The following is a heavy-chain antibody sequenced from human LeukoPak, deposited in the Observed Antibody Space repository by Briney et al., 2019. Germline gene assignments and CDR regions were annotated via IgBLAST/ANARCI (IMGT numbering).Heavy chain of an antibody. CDR2: IYYSGST. D-gene: IGHD1-26*01. CDR1: GGSISSGDYY. Sequence: PSQTLSLTCTVSGGSISSGDYYWSWIRQPPGKGLEWIGYIYYSGSTYYNPSLKSRVTISVDTSKNQFSLKLSSVTAADTAVYYCARERGADYYYYYGMDVWGQGTTVTVSS. J-gene: IGHJ6*02. CDR3: ARERGADYYYYYGMDV. V-gene: IGHV4-30-4*01.